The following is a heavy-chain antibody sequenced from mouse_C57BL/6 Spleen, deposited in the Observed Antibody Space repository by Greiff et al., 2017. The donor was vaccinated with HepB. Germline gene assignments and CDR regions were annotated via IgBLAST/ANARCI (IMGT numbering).Heavy chain of an antibody. CDR2: INPNNGGT. Sequence: EVQLQQSGPELVKPGASVKISCKASGYTFTDYYMNWVKQSHGKSLEWIGDINPNNGGTSYNQKFKGKATLTVDKSSSTAYMELRSLTSEDSAVYYCARRSYSHYFDYWGQGTTLTVSS. V-gene: IGHV1-26*01. D-gene: IGHD2-12*01. CDR1: GYTFTDYY. J-gene: IGHJ2*01. CDR3: ARRSYSHYFDY.